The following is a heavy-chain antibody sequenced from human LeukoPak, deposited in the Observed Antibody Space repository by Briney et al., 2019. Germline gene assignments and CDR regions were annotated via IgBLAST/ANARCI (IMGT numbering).Heavy chain of an antibody. CDR3: ARAYPLDVLGIAAAAQSDY. CDR1: GYTFTSYD. Sequence: ASVKVSCKASGYTFTSYDINWVRQATGQGLEWMGWMNPNSGNTGYAQKFQGRVTMTRNTSISTAYMELSSLRSEDTAVYYCARAYPLDVLGIAAAAQSDYWGQGTLVTVSS. V-gene: IGHV1-8*01. D-gene: IGHD6-13*01. J-gene: IGHJ4*02. CDR2: MNPNSGNT.